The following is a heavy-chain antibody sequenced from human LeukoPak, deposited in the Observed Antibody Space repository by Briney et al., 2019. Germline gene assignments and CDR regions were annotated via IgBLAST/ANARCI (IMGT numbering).Heavy chain of an antibody. CDR3: AKGTSSYGDYSYYYYGMDV. J-gene: IGHJ6*02. Sequence: HGGSLRLSCAASGFTFSSYAMSWVRQAPGKGLEWVSAISGSGGSTYYADSVKGRFTVSRDNSKNTLYLQMNSLRAEDTAVYYCAKGTSSYGDYSYYYYGMDVWGQGTTVTVSS. V-gene: IGHV3-23*01. CDR2: ISGSGGST. D-gene: IGHD4-17*01. CDR1: GFTFSSYA.